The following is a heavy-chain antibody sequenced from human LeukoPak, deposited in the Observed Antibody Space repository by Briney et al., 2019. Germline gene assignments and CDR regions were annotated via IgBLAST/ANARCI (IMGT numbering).Heavy chain of an antibody. D-gene: IGHD4-11*01. V-gene: IGHV4-59*01. CDR2: IYYSGST. CDR3: ARITTVTTSPHFDY. J-gene: IGHJ4*02. CDR1: GGSISSYY. Sequence: KPSETLSLTCTVSGGSISSYYWSWIRQPPGKGLEWIGYIYYSGSTNYNPSLKSRVTISVDTSKNQFSLKLSSVTAADTAAYYCARITTVTTSPHFDYWGQGTLVTVSS.